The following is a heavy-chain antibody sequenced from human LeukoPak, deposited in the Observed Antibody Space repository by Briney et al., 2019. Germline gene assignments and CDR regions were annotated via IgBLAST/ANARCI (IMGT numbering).Heavy chain of an antibody. CDR3: ARISIAAATIDY. CDR2: IHYSGST. D-gene: IGHD6-13*01. V-gene: IGHV4-31*03. CDR1: GGSIRSGGDY. Sequence: SETLSLTCTVSGGSIRSGGDYWSWIRQHPGKGLEWIGYIHYSGSTYYNPSLKSRVTISVDRSKNQFSLKLSSVTAADTAVYYCARISIAAATIDYWGQGTLVTVSS. J-gene: IGHJ4*02.